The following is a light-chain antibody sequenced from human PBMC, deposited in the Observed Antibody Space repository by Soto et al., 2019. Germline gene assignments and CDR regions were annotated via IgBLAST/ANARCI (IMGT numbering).Light chain of an antibody. CDR1: QSVGRNY. CDR2: DAS. CDR3: QQYASSPLT. J-gene: IGKJ4*01. Sequence: EIVLTQSPGTLSVSPGERATLSCRASQSVGRNYLAWYQQKPGQAPRLLIYDASRRATGIPDRFSGSGSGTDFTLTISRLEPEDFAVYSCQQYASSPLTFGGGTKVEAK. V-gene: IGKV3-20*01.